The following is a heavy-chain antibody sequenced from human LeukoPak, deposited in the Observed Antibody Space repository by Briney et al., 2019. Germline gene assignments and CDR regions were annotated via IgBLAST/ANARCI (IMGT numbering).Heavy chain of an antibody. Sequence: SETLSLTCTVSGGSISGYYWGWIRQPPGKGLEWIGYIYYSGSSKYSPSLKSRVTMSVDTSKNQFSLKLSSVTAADTAVYYCARLDDSSGHFDYWGQGTLVTVSS. D-gene: IGHD3-22*01. V-gene: IGHV4-59*01. CDR1: GGSISGYY. CDR2: IYYSGSS. CDR3: ARLDDSSGHFDY. J-gene: IGHJ4*02.